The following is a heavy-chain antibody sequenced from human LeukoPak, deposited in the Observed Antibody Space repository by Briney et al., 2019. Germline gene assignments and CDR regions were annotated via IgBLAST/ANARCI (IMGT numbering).Heavy chain of an antibody. CDR1: GFTLADLS. D-gene: IGHD2-2*01. Sequence: ASVKVSCKVSGFTLADLSMHWVRQAPGKGLEWVGGFDRKNGDTIYAQRFRGRVTLTEDTSTGTAYMDLSSLSADDTAVYYCTTGVYCATTTCPGYQHYYYFMDVWGKGTTVTVSS. CDR2: FDRKNGDT. CDR3: TTGVYCATTTCPGYQHYYYFMDV. V-gene: IGHV1-24*01. J-gene: IGHJ6*03.